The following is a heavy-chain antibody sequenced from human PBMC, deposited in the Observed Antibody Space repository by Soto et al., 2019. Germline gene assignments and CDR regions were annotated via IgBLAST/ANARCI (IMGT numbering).Heavy chain of an antibody. CDR2: IWYDGSNK. V-gene: IGHV3-33*01. J-gene: IGHJ4*02. D-gene: IGHD7-27*01. Sequence: GGSLRLSCAASGFTFSSYGMHWVRQAPGKGLEWVAVIWYDGSNKYYADSVKGRFTISRDNSKNTLYLQMNSLRAEDTAVYYCARVLGTANIDYWGQGTLVTVSS. CDR3: ARVLGTANIDY. CDR1: GFTFSSYG.